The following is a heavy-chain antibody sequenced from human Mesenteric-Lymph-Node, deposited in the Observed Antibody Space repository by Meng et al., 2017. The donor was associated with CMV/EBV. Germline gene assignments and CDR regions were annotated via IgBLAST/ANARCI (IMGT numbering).Heavy chain of an antibody. CDR1: GGSISSGDYY. CDR3: AREEYYVWSASFAMPLASPYDMDV. D-gene: IGHD3-3*01. V-gene: IGHV4-30-4*08. Sequence: SETLSLTCTVSGGSISSGDYYWSWIRQPPGKGLEWIGYIYSSGSTYYNPSLKSRVTISVDTSKNQFSLKLSSVTAADTAVYYCAREEYYVWSASFAMPLASPYDMDVWGQGTTVTVSS. J-gene: IGHJ6*02. CDR2: IYSSGST.